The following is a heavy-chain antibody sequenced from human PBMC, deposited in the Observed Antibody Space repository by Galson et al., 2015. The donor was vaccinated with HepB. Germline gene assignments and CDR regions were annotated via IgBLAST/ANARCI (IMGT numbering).Heavy chain of an antibody. D-gene: IGHD5-12*01. Sequence: SVKVSCKASGGTFSSYAISWVRQAPGQGLEWMGGIIPIFGTANYAQKFQGRVTITADESTSTAYMELSSLRSEDTAVYCCAYSGYDAVDYWGQGTLVTVSS. J-gene: IGHJ4*02. V-gene: IGHV1-69*13. CDR1: GGTFSSYA. CDR2: IIPIFGTA. CDR3: AYSGYDAVDY.